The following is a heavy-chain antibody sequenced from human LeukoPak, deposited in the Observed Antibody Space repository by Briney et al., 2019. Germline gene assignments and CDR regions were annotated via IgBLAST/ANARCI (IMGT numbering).Heavy chain of an antibody. CDR1: GYTFTSYD. CDR3: ARGKDSGYDLPYYGIDV. V-gene: IGHV1-8*01. CDR2: MNPNSGNT. Sequence: ASVKVSCKASGYTFTSYDINWVRQATGQGLEWMGWMNPNSGNTGYAQKFQGRVTMTRNTSISTAYMELSSLRSEDTAVYYCARGKDSGYDLPYYGIDVWGQGTTVTVSS. J-gene: IGHJ6*02. D-gene: IGHD5-12*01.